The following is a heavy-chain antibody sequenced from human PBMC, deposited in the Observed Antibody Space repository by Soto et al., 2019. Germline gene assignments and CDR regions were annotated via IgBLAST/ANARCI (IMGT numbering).Heavy chain of an antibody. Sequence: PSETLSLTCAVYGGSFIGYYWSWIRQPPGKGLEWIGEINHSGSTNYNPSLKSRVTISVDTSKNQFSLKLSSVTAADTAVYYCARVPWGYYYYYMDVWGKGTTVSVSS. CDR1: GGSFIGYY. D-gene: IGHD3-16*01. V-gene: IGHV4-34*01. J-gene: IGHJ6*03. CDR2: INHSGST. CDR3: ARVPWGYYYYYMDV.